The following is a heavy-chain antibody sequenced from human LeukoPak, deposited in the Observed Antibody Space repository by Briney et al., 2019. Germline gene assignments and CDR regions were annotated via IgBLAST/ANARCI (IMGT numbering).Heavy chain of an antibody. J-gene: IGHJ4*02. CDR2: IRSSSSYI. Sequence: GGSLRLSCAASGFTFSSYSMNWVRQAPGKGLEWVSSIRSSSSYIYYADSVKGRFTISRDNAKNSLYLQMNSLRAEDTAVYYCARDGVNLITSGFDYWGQGTLVTVSS. CDR1: GFTFSSYS. CDR3: ARDGVNLITSGFDY. D-gene: IGHD3-16*01. V-gene: IGHV3-21*01.